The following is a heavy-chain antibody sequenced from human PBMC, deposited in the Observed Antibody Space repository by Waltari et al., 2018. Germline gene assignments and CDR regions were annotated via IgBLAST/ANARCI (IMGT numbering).Heavy chain of an antibody. D-gene: IGHD3-10*01. CDR2: ISHDGSHK. CDR3: SRENYYDSVILDALDI. Sequence: QVHLVESGGGVVQPGGSLRLSCAASGFSFKSYAMHWVRQAPGKGLEWVAVISHDGSHKYYADSLKGRVTISRDNPKNTLYLQMTSLRPEDTAVYYCSRENYYDSVILDALDIWGQGTMVTVSS. CDR1: GFSFKSYA. J-gene: IGHJ3*02. V-gene: IGHV3-30*01.